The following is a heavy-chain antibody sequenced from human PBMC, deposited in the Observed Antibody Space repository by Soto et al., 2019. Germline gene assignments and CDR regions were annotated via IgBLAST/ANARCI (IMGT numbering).Heavy chain of an antibody. J-gene: IGHJ4*02. CDR1: GGTFSSFH. Sequence: ASVKVSWKASGGTFSSFHITWVRQAPGQDLEWVGGILPIFGTPKYAQKFQGRLTITADKSTSTAYMELRSLRSDDTAVYYCARVCGSGSSCFDYCGQRTLVTVFS. V-gene: IGHV1-69*06. CDR3: ARVCGSGSSCFDY. D-gene: IGHD3-10*01. CDR2: ILPIFGTP.